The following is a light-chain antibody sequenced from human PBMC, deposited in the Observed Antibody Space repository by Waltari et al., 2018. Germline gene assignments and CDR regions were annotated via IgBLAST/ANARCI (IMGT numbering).Light chain of an antibody. CDR2: RVF. CDR3: MQGTHWPYT. J-gene: IGKJ2*01. Sequence: DVVMTQSPLSLPVTLGQPASISCQSSQSLVHSDGNTHLNWFQQRPGQSPRRLIYRVFNRDSGVPDRFSGSGSGTDFTLKISRMEAEDVGVYYCMQGTHWPYTFGQGTKLDIK. CDR1: QSLVHSDGNTH. V-gene: IGKV2-30*02.